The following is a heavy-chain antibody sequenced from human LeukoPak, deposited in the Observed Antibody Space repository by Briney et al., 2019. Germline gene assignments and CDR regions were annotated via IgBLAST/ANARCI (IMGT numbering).Heavy chain of an antibody. CDR1: GGSFSGYY. CDR3: ARGAITGTTGGAYYYYGMDV. D-gene: IGHD1-7*01. J-gene: IGHJ6*02. Sequence: SETLSLTCAVYGGSFSGYYWSWIRQPPGKGLEWIGEINHSGSTNYNPSLKSRVTISVDTSKNQFSLKLSSVTAADTAVYYCARGAITGTTGGAYYYYGMDVWGRGTTVTVSS. CDR2: INHSGST. V-gene: IGHV4-34*01.